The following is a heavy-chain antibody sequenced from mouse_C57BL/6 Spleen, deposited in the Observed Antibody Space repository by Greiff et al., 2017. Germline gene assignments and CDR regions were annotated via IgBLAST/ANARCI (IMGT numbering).Heavy chain of an antibody. V-gene: IGHV1-74*01. J-gene: IGHJ2*01. Sequence: VQLQQPGAELVKPGASVKVSCKASGYTFTSYWMHWVKQRPGQGLEWIGRIHPSDSDTNYNQKFKGKATLTVDKSSSTAYMRLSSLTSEDSAVYYCAIESSGYVEGLDYWGQGTTLTVSS. D-gene: IGHD3-2*02. CDR3: AIESSGYVEGLDY. CDR1: GYTFTSYW. CDR2: IHPSDSDT.